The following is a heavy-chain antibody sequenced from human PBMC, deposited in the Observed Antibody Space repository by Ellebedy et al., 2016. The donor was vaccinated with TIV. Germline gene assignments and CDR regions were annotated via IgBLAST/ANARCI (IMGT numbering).Heavy chain of an antibody. V-gene: IGHV4-39*01. CDR3: ARRGIVGATWGP. CDR2: IYYSGST. D-gene: IGHD1-26*01. Sequence: SETLSLTXTVSGGSISSSSYYWGWIRQPPGKGLEWIGSIYYSGSTYYNPSLKSRVTISVDTSKNQFSLKLSSVTAADTAVYYCARRGIVGATWGPWGQGTLVTVSS. CDR1: GGSISSSSYY. J-gene: IGHJ5*02.